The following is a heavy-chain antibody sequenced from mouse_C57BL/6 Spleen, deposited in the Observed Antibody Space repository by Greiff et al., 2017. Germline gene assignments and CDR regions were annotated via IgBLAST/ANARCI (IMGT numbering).Heavy chain of an antibody. CDR1: GYTFTSYW. CDR3: ARPLPSRGAWFAY. J-gene: IGHJ3*01. CDR2: IDPSDSYT. D-gene: IGHD6-1*01. Sequence: QVQLQQPGAELVRPGTSVKLSCKASGYTFTSYWMHWVKQRPGQGLEWIGVIDPSDSYTNYNQKFKGKATLTVDTSSSTAYMQLSSLTSEDSAVYYCARPLPSRGAWFAYWGQGTLVTVSA. V-gene: IGHV1-59*01.